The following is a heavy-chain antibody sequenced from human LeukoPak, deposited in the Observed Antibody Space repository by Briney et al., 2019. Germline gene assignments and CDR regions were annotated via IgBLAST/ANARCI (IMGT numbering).Heavy chain of an antibody. CDR2: INPSGGST. D-gene: IGHD6-13*01. CDR3: ASEPPKGEIAAAD. Sequence: ASVKVSCKASGYTFTSYYMHWVRQAPGQGLEWMGIINPSGGSTSYAQKFQGRATMTRDTSTSTVYMELSSLRSEDTAVYYCASEPPKGEIAAADWGQGTLVTVSS. J-gene: IGHJ4*02. V-gene: IGHV1-46*01. CDR1: GYTFTSYY.